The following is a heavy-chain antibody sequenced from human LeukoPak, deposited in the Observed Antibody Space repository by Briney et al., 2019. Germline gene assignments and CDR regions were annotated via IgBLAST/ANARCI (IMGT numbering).Heavy chain of an antibody. CDR1: GYTFTGYY. CDR2: VNPNSGGT. V-gene: IGHV1-2*04. Sequence: GASVKVSCKASGYTFTGYYMHWVRQAPGQGLEWMGWVNPNSGGTNYAQKFQGWVTMTRDTSISTAYMELSRLRSDDTAVYYCARALYDSAVYFDYWGQGTLVTVSS. CDR3: ARALYDSAVYFDY. J-gene: IGHJ4*02. D-gene: IGHD5/OR15-5a*01.